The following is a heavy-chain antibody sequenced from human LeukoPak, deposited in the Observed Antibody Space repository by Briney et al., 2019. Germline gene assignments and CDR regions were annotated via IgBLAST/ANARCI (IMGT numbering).Heavy chain of an antibody. D-gene: IGHD2-2*01. CDR2: INPNSGGT. J-gene: IGHJ6*02. CDR3: ARDLAAAIVVVPAAMRASGMDV. CDR1: GYMFTDYY. Sequence: ASVKVSCKASGYMFTDYYIHWVRQAPGQGLEWMGWINPNSGGTNYAQKFQGRVTMTRDTSISTAYMELSRLRSDDTAVYYCARDLAAAIVVVPAAMRASGMDVWGQGTTVTVSS. V-gene: IGHV1-2*02.